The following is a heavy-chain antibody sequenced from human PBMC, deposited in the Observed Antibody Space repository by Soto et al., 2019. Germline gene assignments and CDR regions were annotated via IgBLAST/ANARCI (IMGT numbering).Heavy chain of an antibody. J-gene: IGHJ4*02. D-gene: IGHD3-22*01. CDR1: GGTFSSYA. CDR2: IIPIFGTA. CDR3: ARETYYYDSSGPPFDY. Sequence: QVQLVQSGAEVKKPGSSVKVSCKASGGTFSSYAISWVRQAPGQGLEWMGGIIPIFGTANYAQKFQGRVTITADKSTSTSYMELSSLRSEDTAVYYCARETYYYDSSGPPFDYWGQGTLVTVSS. V-gene: IGHV1-69*06.